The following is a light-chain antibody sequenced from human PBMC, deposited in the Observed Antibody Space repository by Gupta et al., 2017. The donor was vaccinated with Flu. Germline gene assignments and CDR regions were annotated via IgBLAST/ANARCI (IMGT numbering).Light chain of an antibody. CDR2: DAS. Sequence: EIVLTQSPATLSFSPGERATLSCRASQSVSSYLAWYQQQPGQAPRLLIYDASNRATGIPARFSGSGSGTDFTLTISSLEPEDFAVYYCQQRSNWPPMYTFGQGTKLEIK. V-gene: IGKV3-11*01. CDR3: QQRSNWPPMYT. CDR1: QSVSSY. J-gene: IGKJ2*01.